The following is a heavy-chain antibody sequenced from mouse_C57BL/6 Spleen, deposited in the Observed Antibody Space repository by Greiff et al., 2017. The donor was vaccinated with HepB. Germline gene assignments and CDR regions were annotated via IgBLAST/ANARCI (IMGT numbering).Heavy chain of an antibody. CDR2: IDPANGNT. CDR3: AREDYDGYYVDWYFDV. Sequence: VHVKQSVAELVRPGASVKLSCTASGFNIKNTYMHWVKQRPEQGLEWIGRIDPANGNTKYAPKFQGKATITADTSSNTAYLQLSSLTSEDTAIYYCAREDYDGYYVDWYFDVWGTGTTVTVSS. D-gene: IGHD2-3*01. J-gene: IGHJ1*03. CDR1: GFNIKNTY. V-gene: IGHV14-3*01.